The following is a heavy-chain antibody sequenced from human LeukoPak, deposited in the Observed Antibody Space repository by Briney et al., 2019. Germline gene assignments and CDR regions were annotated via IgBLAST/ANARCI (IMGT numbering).Heavy chain of an antibody. Sequence: ASVKVSCKASGYTFTSYDINWVRQATGQGLEWMGWMNPNSGNTGYAQKFQGRVTMTRNTSISTAYMELSSLRSEDTAVYYCARVSTDTYYYDSPYFDYWGQGTLVTVSS. V-gene: IGHV1-8*01. CDR3: ARVSTDTYYYDSPYFDY. CDR1: GYTFTSYD. D-gene: IGHD3-22*01. J-gene: IGHJ4*02. CDR2: MNPNSGNT.